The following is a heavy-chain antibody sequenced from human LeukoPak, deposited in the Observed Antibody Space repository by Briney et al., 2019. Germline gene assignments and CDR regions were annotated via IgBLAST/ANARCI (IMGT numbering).Heavy chain of an antibody. CDR3: ARDRYYDFWSGSPFDY. CDR2: ISSSSSYI. V-gene: IGHV3-21*01. CDR1: GFTFSSYS. Sequence: GGSLRLSCAASGFTFSSYSMNWVRQAPGKGLEWVSSISSSSSYIYYADSVKGRFTISRDNAKNSLYLQMNSLRAEGTAVYYCARDRYYDFWSGSPFDYWGQGTLVTVSS. J-gene: IGHJ4*02. D-gene: IGHD3-3*01.